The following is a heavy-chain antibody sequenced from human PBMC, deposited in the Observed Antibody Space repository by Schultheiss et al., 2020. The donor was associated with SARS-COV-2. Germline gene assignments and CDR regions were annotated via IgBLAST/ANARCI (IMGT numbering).Heavy chain of an antibody. D-gene: IGHD3-9*01. J-gene: IGHJ5*02. CDR3: TRDGPHRRGAYFVWLLSPHGWFDP. CDR1: GFTFSSYG. CDR2: IWSAGSNK. Sequence: GGSLRLSCAASGFTFSSYGMHWVRQAPGKGLEWVAVIWSAGSNKYYADSVKGRFTISRDNSKNTLYLQMNSLRAEDTAVYYCTRDGPHRRGAYFVWLLSPHGWFDPWGQGTLVTVSS. V-gene: IGHV3-33*01.